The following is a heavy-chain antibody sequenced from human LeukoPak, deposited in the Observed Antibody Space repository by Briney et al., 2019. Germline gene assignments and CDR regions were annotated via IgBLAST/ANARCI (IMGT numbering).Heavy chain of an antibody. CDR1: GGSISSYY. Sequence: SETLSLTCTVSGGSISSYYRSWIRQPPGKGLEWIGYIYYSGSTNYNPSLKSRVTISVDTSKNQFSLKLSSVTAADTAVYYCARHPYYYYYYMGVWGKGTTVTVSS. CDR2: IYYSGST. V-gene: IGHV4-59*12. CDR3: ARHPYYYYYYMGV. J-gene: IGHJ6*03.